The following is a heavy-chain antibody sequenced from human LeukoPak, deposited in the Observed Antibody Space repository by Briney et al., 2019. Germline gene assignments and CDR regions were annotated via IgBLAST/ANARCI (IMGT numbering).Heavy chain of an antibody. J-gene: IGHJ4*02. CDR2: IGGSGGGT. D-gene: IGHD6-6*01. CDR1: GFTFSNYA. CDR3: AKEAGQLPDDY. Sequence: GGSLGLSCGASGFTFSNYAMSWVRQAPGKGLEWVSGIGGSGGGTYYADSVKGRFTISRDNSKNTLYLQMNSLRAEDTAVYYCAKEAGQLPDDYWGQGTLVTVSS. V-gene: IGHV3-23*01.